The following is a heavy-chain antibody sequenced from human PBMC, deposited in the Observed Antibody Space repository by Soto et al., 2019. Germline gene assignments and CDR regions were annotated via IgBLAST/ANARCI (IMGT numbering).Heavy chain of an antibody. V-gene: IGHV4-39*01. Sequence: QLQLQESGPGLVKPSETLSLTCIVSGGSITRNNHYWGWIRQSPGKGLEWIGSILYSGSTNYNPSLKSRVTLSVETSKNQFSLKMGSVTAADTALYYCARLGSSGWYQGSDFDYWGQGTLVTVSS. J-gene: IGHJ4*02. D-gene: IGHD6-19*01. CDR1: GGSITRNNHY. CDR2: ILYSGST. CDR3: ARLGSSGWYQGSDFDY.